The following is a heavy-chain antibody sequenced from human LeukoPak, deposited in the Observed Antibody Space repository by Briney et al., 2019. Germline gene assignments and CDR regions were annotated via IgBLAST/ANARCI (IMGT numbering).Heavy chain of an antibody. V-gene: IGHV3-30*18. CDR3: AKGTYRASAGYFDY. CDR1: GFTFRNYG. J-gene: IGHJ4*02. CDR2: ISYDGTNK. Sequence: GGSLRLSCAASGFTFRNYGMHWVRQAPGKGLEWVALISYDGTNKYDADSVKGRFTISRDNSQSTLFLQMNSLGAEDTAVYYCAKGTYRASAGYFDYWGQGTLVTVSS. D-gene: IGHD5-12*01.